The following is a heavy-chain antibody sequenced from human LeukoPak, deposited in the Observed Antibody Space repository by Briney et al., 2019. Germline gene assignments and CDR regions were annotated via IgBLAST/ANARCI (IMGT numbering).Heavy chain of an antibody. CDR3: ARVPYSSSWYVVDY. CDR2: IYYSGST. V-gene: IGHV4-39*07. CDR1: GGSISSDYS. J-gene: IGHJ4*02. Sequence: SETLSLTYTVSGGSISSDYSWGWIRQPPGKGLEWIGSIYYSGSTYYNPSLKSRVTISVDTSKNQFSLKLSSVTAADTAVYYCARVPYSSSWYVVDYWGQGTLVTVSS. D-gene: IGHD6-13*01.